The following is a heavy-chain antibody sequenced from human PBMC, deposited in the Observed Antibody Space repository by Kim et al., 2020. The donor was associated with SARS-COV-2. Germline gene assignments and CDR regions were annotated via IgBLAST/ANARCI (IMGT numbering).Heavy chain of an antibody. CDR3: ATAPQWPAKGWFDP. J-gene: IGHJ5*02. V-gene: IGHV1-24*01. CDR2: FDPEDGET. CDR1: GYTLTELS. Sequence: ASVKVSCKVSGYTLTELSMHWVRQAPGKGLEWMGGFDPEDGETIYAQKFQGRVTMTEDTSTDTAYMELSSLRSEDTAVYYCATAPQWPAKGWFDPWGQGTLVTVSS. D-gene: IGHD6-19*01.